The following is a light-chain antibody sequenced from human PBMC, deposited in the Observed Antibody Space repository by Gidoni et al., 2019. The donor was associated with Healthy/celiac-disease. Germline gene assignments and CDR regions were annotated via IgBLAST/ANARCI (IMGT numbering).Light chain of an antibody. CDR2: GAS. J-gene: IGKJ1*01. Sequence: IVMTQSPATLSVSPGERATLSCRASQSVSSNLAWYQQKPGQAPRLLIYGASTRATGIPARFSGIGSGTEFTLTISSLQSEDFAVYSCQQYNNWPPWTFGQGTKVEIK. V-gene: IGKV3-15*01. CDR3: QQYNNWPPWT. CDR1: QSVSSN.